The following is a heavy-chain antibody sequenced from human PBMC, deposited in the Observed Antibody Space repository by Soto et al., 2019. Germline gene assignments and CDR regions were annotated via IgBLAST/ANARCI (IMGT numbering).Heavy chain of an antibody. V-gene: IGHV3-21*01. D-gene: IGHD5-18*01. CDR2: ISSGSDYI. Sequence: VGSLRLSCVASGFSFSSYSMNWVRQAPGKGLEWVSAISSGSDYIYYADSVKGRFTISRDNAKNSLYVQMNSLRVEDTAVCYCARIMPHDTGGKYGMDVWGQGTTVTVSS. CDR1: GFSFSSYS. CDR3: ARIMPHDTGGKYGMDV. J-gene: IGHJ6*02.